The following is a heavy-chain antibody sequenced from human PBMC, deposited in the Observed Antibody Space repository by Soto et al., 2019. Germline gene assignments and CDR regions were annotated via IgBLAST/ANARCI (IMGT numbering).Heavy chain of an antibody. CDR1: GGTFSSYA. CDR2: IIPIFGTA. D-gene: IGHD3-16*01. J-gene: IGHJ4*02. V-gene: IGHV1-69*06. CDR3: ARADYDYVWGTPYFDY. Sequence: QVQLVQSGAEVKKPGSSVKVSCKASGGTFSSYAISWVRQAPGQGLEWMGGIIPIFGTANYAQKFQGRATITADKSTSTAYMELSSLRSEDTAVYYCARADYDYVWGTPYFDYWGQGTLVTVSS.